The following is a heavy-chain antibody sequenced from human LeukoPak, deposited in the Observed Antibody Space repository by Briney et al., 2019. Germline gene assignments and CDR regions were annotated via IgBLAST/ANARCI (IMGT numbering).Heavy chain of an antibody. CDR3: ARVRDYYDSSGYPHRWFDP. CDR1: GGSFSGYY. J-gene: IGHJ5*02. D-gene: IGHD3-22*01. CDR2: INHSGST. Sequence: SETLSLTCAVYGGSFSGYYWSWIRQPPGKGLEWIGEINHSGSTNYNPSLKSRVTISVDTSKNQFSLKLSSVTAADTAVYYCARVRDYYDSSGYPHRWFDPWGQGTLVTVSS. V-gene: IGHV4-34*01.